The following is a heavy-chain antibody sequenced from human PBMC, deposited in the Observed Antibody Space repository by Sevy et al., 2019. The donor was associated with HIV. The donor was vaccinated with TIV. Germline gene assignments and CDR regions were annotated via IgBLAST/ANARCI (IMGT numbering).Heavy chain of an antibody. CDR2: IRSKANSYAT. J-gene: IGHJ6*03. D-gene: IGHD2-15*01. V-gene: IGHV3-73*01. CDR3: TRREYCSGGSCYPTPVHYYYYYMDV. Sequence: GGSLRLSCAASGFTFSGSAMHWVRQASGKGLEWVGRIRSKANSYATAYAASVKGRFTISRDDSKNTAYLQMNSLKTEDTAVYYCTRREYCSGGSCYPTPVHYYYYYMDVWGKGTTVTASS. CDR1: GFTFSGSA.